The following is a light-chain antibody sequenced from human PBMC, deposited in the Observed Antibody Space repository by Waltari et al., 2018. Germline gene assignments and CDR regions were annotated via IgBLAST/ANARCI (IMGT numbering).Light chain of an antibody. CDR3: QSYDRGLARVV. V-gene: IGLV1-40*01. CDR2: GKS. Sequence: QPVLTQPRTVYGAPGQTVTIACPGGSPNIGADYHLHWYRQFPEKAPQVEIYGKSNRAAGVTDRFSGSKSGTSAPLAIIGLQADDESTYFCQSYDRGLARVVFGGGT. J-gene: IGLJ3*02. CDR1: SPNIGADYH.